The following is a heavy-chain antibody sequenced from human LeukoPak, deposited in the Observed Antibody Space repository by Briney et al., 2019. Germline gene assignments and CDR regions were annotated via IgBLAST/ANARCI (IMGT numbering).Heavy chain of an antibody. V-gene: IGHV3-23*01. CDR2: ISGSGGST. Sequence: GVSLRLSCAASGFTFSSYAMSWVRQAPGKGLEWVSAISGSGGSTYYADSVKGRFTISRDNSKNTLYLQMNSLRAEDTAVYYCAKVRGYSSGSYYFDYWGQGTLVTVSS. D-gene: IGHD6-19*01. CDR3: AKVRGYSSGSYYFDY. J-gene: IGHJ4*02. CDR1: GFTFSSYA.